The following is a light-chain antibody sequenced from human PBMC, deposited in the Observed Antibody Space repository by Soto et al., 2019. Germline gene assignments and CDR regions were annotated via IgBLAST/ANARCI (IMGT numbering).Light chain of an antibody. J-gene: IGKJ5*01. V-gene: IGKV3-15*01. Sequence: MVMTQSPSTLSVSQGERATLSCRASHSVSSDLAWYQQKPGQAPRLLIYDASTRATGISARFSGSGSGTEFTLTISSLQSEDFAVYYCQQRSNWPMITFGQGTRMEI. CDR2: DAS. CDR1: HSVSSD. CDR3: QQRSNWPMIT.